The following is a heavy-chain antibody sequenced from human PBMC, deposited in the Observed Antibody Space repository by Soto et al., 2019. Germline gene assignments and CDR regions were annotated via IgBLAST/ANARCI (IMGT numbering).Heavy chain of an antibody. CDR1: GYTFTSYD. V-gene: IGHV1-8*01. CDR2: MNPNSGNT. J-gene: IGHJ6*02. CDR3: AKSIAARPAYYDGMDV. D-gene: IGHD6-6*01. Sequence: ASVQVSCKASGYTFTSYDINWVRPTTGQGLEWMGCMNPNSGNTGYAQKFQGRVTMTRNNSISTAYMELSSLRSEDTAVYYCAKSIAARPAYYDGMDVWGQGTTVTVSS.